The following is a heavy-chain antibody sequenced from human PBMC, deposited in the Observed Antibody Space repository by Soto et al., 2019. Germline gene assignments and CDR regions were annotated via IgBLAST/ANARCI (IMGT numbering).Heavy chain of an antibody. J-gene: IGHJ4*02. D-gene: IGHD6-6*01. CDR1: GFTFSSYA. CDR3: AKDRIAVRGGVDY. CDR2: ISGSGGST. V-gene: IGHV3-23*01. Sequence: GGSLRLSCAAAGFTFSSYAMNWVRQDPGKGLEWVSVISGSGGSTYYADSVKGRFTISRDNSKNTLYLQMNSLRAEDTAVYYCAKDRIAVRGGVDYWGQGTLVTVSS.